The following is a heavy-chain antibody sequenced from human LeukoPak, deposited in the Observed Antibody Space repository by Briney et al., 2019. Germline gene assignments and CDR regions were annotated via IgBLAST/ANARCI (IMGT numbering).Heavy chain of an antibody. CDR1: GVSLSTGGVV. Sequence: SGPTLVKPTQTPTLTCTFSGVSLSTGGVVVGLIRQPPGKALEWLALIYWDDDKLYSPSLKSRLTINKGTSKNQVVLTMTNMDSVDTATYFCAHSPSSGWYVYFDYWGQGTLVTVSS. V-gene: IGHV2-5*02. CDR2: IYWDDDK. D-gene: IGHD6-19*01. J-gene: IGHJ4*02. CDR3: AHSPSSGWYVYFDY.